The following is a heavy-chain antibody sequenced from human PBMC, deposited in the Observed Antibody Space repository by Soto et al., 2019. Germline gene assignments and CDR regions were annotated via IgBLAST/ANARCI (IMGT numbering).Heavy chain of an antibody. Sequence: GGSLRLSFAASKFTFSYYGMHWVRQAPGKGLEWVEVISYEGSNKYYEDTVKVRLTISRDNSKNTLYLEMNSLRTEDTAVYYCAKPISISGVIIDAFYXWGQGTMVTVS. CDR2: ISYEGSNK. CDR3: AKPISISGVIIDAFYX. CDR1: KFTFSYYG. V-gene: IGHV3-30*18. D-gene: IGHD3-3*01. J-gene: IGHJ3*01.